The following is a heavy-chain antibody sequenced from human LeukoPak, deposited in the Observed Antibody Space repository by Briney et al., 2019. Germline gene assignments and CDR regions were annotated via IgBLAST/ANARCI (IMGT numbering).Heavy chain of an antibody. J-gene: IGHJ6*02. Sequence: ASVKVSCRASGYRFTSFGISWVRQAPGQGLEWMGWIGAYNGNTNYAQKLQGRVTMTTDTSTSTAYMELRSLRSDDTAVYYCARTMTSSYYYYGMDVWGQGTTVTVSS. CDR3: ARTMTSSYYYYGMDV. D-gene: IGHD3-22*01. CDR1: GYRFTSFG. CDR2: IGAYNGNT. V-gene: IGHV1-18*01.